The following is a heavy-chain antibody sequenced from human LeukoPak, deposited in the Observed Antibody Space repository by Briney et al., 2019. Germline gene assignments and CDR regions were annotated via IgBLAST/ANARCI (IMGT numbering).Heavy chain of an antibody. Sequence: SETLSLTCAVYGGSFSGYYWSWIRQPPGKGLEWIGEINHSGSTNYNPSLKSRVTISVDTSKNQFSLKLSSVTAADTAVYYCARHGGSGSYYRPGYYYYYMDVWGKGTTVTISS. J-gene: IGHJ6*03. CDR1: GGSFSGYY. V-gene: IGHV4-34*01. CDR3: ARHGGSGSYYRPGYYYYYMDV. CDR2: INHSGST. D-gene: IGHD3-10*01.